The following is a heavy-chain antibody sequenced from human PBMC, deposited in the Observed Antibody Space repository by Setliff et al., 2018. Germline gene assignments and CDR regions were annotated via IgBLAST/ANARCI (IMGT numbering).Heavy chain of an antibody. Sequence: SETLSLTCAASGGTFSDYYWTWIRQPPGKGLEWIGEINHSGSSRYSPSLRSRVTISIDTSRNQFSLKLNSMTTADTAVYYCARGRNIAARLLDSWGQGTLVTISS. D-gene: IGHD6-6*01. V-gene: IGHV4-34*01. CDR1: GGTFSDYY. CDR2: INHSGSS. CDR3: ARGRNIAARLLDS. J-gene: IGHJ4*02.